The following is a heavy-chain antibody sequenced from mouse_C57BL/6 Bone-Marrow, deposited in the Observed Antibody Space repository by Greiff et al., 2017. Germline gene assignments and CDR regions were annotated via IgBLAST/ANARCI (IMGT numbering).Heavy chain of an antibody. Sequence: EVKLVESGGDLVKPGGSLKLSCAASGFTFSSYGMSWVRQTPDKRLEWVATISSGGSYTYYPDSVKGRFTISRDNAKNTLYLQMSSLKSEDTAMYYCARRGLLWCIDYGGQGTTLTVSS. CDR1: GFTFSSYG. CDR2: ISSGGSYT. V-gene: IGHV5-6*02. CDR3: ARRGLLWCIDY. J-gene: IGHJ2*01. D-gene: IGHD2-13*01.